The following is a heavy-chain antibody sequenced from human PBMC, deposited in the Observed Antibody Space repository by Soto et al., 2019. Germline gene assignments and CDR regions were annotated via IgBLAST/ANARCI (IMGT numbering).Heavy chain of an antibody. J-gene: IGHJ1*01. D-gene: IGHD4-17*01. CDR3: ARENYGDHRRFQH. Sequence: QVQLVESGGGVVQPGRSLRLSCAASGFTFSSYGMHWVRQAPGKGLEWVAVIWYDGSNKYYADSVKGRFTISRDNSKNTLYLQMNSLRAEDTAVYYCARENYGDHRRFQHWGQGTLVTVSS. CDR1: GFTFSSYG. V-gene: IGHV3-33*01. CDR2: IWYDGSNK.